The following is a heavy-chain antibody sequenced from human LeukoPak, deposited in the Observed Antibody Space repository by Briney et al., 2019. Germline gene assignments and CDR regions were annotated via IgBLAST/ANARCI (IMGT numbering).Heavy chain of an antibody. J-gene: IGHJ4*02. CDR1: GGSFSDYY. D-gene: IGHD5-12*01. V-gene: IGHV4-34*01. CDR3: ARGLIVATITYYFDY. CDR2: INHSGST. Sequence: SETLSLTCAVYGGSFSDYYWSWIRQPPGKGLEWIGEINHSGSTNYNPSLKSRVTISVDTSKNQFSLKLSSVTAADTAVYYCARGLIVATITYYFDYWGQGTLVTVSS.